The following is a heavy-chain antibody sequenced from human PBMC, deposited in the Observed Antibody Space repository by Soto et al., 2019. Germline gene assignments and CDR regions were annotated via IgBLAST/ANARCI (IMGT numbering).Heavy chain of an antibody. CDR1: GYSIGSYY. CDR3: ARRYGGSFDI. D-gene: IGHD3-10*01. Sequence: VTLSLTSTYPGYSIGSYYWSLLRQRAGKGLEWIGSIYYSGSTNYNPSLKSRVTISVDTSKNQFSLKLSSVTAADTAVYYCARRYGGSFDIWGQGTMVT. CDR2: IYYSGST. V-gene: IGHV4-59*08. J-gene: IGHJ3*02.